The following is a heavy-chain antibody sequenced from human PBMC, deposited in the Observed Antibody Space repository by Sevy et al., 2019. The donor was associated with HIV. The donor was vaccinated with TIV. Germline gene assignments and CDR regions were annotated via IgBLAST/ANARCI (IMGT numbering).Heavy chain of an antibody. D-gene: IGHD1-26*01. CDR2: MSNTGSDK. V-gene: IGHV3-30*04. J-gene: IGHJ6*02. CDR1: GFTFSNYA. Sequence: GALRLSCAASGFTFSNYAMHWVRQAPGKGLEWVALMSNTGSDKYYADSVKGRFTISRDNSKNTLYLQMNSLTAEDTAVYYCARDRLNGGIYYDGMDVWGQGTTVTVSS. CDR3: ARDRLNGGIYYDGMDV.